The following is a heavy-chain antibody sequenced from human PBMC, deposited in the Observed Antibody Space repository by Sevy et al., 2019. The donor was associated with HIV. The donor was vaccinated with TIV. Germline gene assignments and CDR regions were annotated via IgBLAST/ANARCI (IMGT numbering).Heavy chain of an antibody. D-gene: IGHD6-13*01. V-gene: IGHV3-7*03. Sequence: GGSLRLSCAASAFTFSSYWMSWVRQAPGKGLEWVANIKQDGSEKYYVDSVKGRFTISRDNAKNSLYLQMNSLRAEDTAVYYCAISTSSSSLFDYWGQGTLVTVSS. CDR1: AFTFSSYW. CDR3: AISTSSSSLFDY. CDR2: IKQDGSEK. J-gene: IGHJ4*02.